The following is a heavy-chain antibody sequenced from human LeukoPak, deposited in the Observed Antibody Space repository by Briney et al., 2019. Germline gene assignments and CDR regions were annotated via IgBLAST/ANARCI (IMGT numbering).Heavy chain of an antibody. CDR3: GRDLSWGSTDY. D-gene: IGHD3-16*01. V-gene: IGHV3-74*01. J-gene: IGHJ4*02. CDR2: INPDGSSI. Sequence: LGGSLRLSCAASGFVFSNYGMYWVRQAPGRGLVWVSRINPDGSSIGYADFVRGRFTISRDNAKNTLFLQMNSLTVEDTAMYYCGRDLSWGSTDYWGQGTLVTVSS. CDR1: GFVFSNYG.